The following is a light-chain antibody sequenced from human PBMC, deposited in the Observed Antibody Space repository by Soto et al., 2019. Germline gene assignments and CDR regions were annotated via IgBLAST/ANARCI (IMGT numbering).Light chain of an antibody. J-gene: IGLJ1*01. CDR3: SSYTTSNTLV. V-gene: IGLV2-14*01. CDR1: SSDVGAYNY. CDR2: QVS. Sequence: QSVLTQPASVSESPGQSITISCTGTSSDVGAYNYVSWYQQHPDKAPKLMIYQVSNRPPGVSNRFSGSKSGNTASLTISGLQAEDEADYYCSSYTTSNTLVFGTGTKLTVL.